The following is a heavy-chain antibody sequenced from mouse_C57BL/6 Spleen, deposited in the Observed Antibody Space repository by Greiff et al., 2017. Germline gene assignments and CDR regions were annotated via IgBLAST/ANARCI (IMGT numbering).Heavy chain of an antibody. CDR1: GFTFSDYG. CDR3: AIYDYDEVDAMNY. V-gene: IGHV5-17*01. CDR2: ISSGSSTI. J-gene: IGHJ4*01. Sequence: EVQGVESGGGLVKPGGSLKLSCAASGFTFSDYGMHWVRQAPEKGLEWVAYISSGSSTIYYADTVKGRFTISRDNAKKTLFLQMTSLRSEDTAMYYCAIYDYDEVDAMNYWGQGTSATVSS. D-gene: IGHD2-4*01.